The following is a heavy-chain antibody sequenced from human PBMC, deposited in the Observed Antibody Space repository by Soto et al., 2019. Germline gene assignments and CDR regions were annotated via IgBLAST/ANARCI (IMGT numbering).Heavy chain of an antibody. CDR1: SVSISSSYW. Sequence: QLQESGPGLVKPSGTLSLTCAVSSVSISSSYWWSWVRQPPGKGLEWIGEIYHTGPTNYNPSLKSRVTISVDKSKEHFSLNLNSVTGADTAVYYRASTPPDKFGGIEYWGQGTLVTVSS. D-gene: IGHD3-16*01. J-gene: IGHJ4*02. CDR2: IYHTGPT. CDR3: ASTPPDKFGGIEY. V-gene: IGHV4-4*02.